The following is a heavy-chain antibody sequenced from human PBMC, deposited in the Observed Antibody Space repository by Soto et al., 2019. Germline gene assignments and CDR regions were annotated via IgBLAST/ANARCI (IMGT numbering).Heavy chain of an antibody. CDR3: SRETDGMDV. CDR2: ISYDGRNK. CDR1: GFTFSSYA. V-gene: IGHV3-30*04. Sequence: QVQLVESGGGVVQPGRSLRLSCAASGFTFSSYAMHWVRQAPGKGLEWVAVISYDGRNKYYAASVKGRFTISRDNSKNTLYLQMNSLRAEDTAVYYCSRETDGMDVWGQGTTVTVSS. J-gene: IGHJ6*02.